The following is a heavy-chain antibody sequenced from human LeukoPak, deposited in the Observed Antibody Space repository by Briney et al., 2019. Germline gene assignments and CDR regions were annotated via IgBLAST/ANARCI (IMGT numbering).Heavy chain of an antibody. D-gene: IGHD3-3*01. J-gene: IGHJ4*02. CDR1: GGTFSSYA. V-gene: IGHV1-69*05. CDR3: ARDRAGRFGVVQFDY. CDR2: IIPIFGTA. Sequence: ASVKVSCKASGGTFSSYAISWVRQAPGQGLEWMGGIIPIFGTANYAQKFQGRVTITTDESTNTAYMELSSLRSEDTAVYYCARDRAGRFGVVQFDYWGQGTLVTVSS.